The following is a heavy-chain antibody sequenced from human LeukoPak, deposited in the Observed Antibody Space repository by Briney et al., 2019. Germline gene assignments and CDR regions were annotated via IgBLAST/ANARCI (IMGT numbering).Heavy chain of an antibody. D-gene: IGHD3-10*01. CDR2: IKQDGSEK. CDR3: ARDPRSYYYGSGSSFFDY. CDR1: GFTFSSYW. V-gene: IGHV3-7*01. Sequence: GGSLRLSCAASGFTFSSYWMSWVRQAPGKGLEWVANIKQDGSEKYYVDSVKGRFTISRDNAKNSLYLQMNSLRAEDTAVYYCARDPRSYYYGSGSSFFDYWGPGTLVTVSS. J-gene: IGHJ4*02.